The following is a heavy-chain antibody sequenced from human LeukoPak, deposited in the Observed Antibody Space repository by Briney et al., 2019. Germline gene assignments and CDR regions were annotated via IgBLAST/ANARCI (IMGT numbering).Heavy chain of an antibody. V-gene: IGHV4-61*01. CDR1: GGSISSGSYY. CDR2: IYYSGST. J-gene: IGHJ6*03. Sequence: SQTLSLTCTVSGGSISSGSYYWSWIRQPPGKGLEWIGYIYYSGSTNYNPSLKSRVTISVDTSKNQFSLKLSSVTAADTAVYYCARAGGYGDYVGYYYYYMDVWGKGTTVTIPS. CDR3: ARAGGYGDYVGYYYYYMDV. D-gene: IGHD4-17*01.